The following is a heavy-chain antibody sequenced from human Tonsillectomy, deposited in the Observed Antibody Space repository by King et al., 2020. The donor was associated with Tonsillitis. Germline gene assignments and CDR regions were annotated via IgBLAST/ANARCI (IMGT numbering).Heavy chain of an antibody. CDR1: GYTFTGYH. D-gene: IGHD3-10*01. J-gene: IGHJ3*02. Sequence: VQLVESGAEVKKPGASVKVSCKASGYTFTGYHMHWVRQARGQGLEWMVWITPNSCGTNYAQMFQGRVTLTRDTSITTAYMELGGLRSDDTAVYYCAKIGTAYGAFDIWGQGTMVTVSS. V-gene: IGHV1-2*02. CDR3: AKIGTAYGAFDI. CDR2: ITPNSCGT.